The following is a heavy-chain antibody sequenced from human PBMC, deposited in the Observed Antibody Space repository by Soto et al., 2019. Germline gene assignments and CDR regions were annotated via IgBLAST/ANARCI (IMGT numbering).Heavy chain of an antibody. CDR2: ISTGSNSI. V-gene: IGHV3-21*01. CDR3: AREDCIDGVCYGGGNDY. D-gene: IGHD2-8*02. Sequence: GSLRLSCAASGFTCSSYSMNWVRQAPGKGLEWVSSISTGSNSIFYADLVQGRFTISRDNAKNSLYLQMNSLRAEDTAVYYCAREDCIDGVCYGGGNDYWGQGTQVTVSS. J-gene: IGHJ4*02. CDR1: GFTCSSYS.